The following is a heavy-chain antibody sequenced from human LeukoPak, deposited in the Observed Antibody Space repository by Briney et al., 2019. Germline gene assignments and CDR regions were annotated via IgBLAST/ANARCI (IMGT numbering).Heavy chain of an antibody. J-gene: IGHJ4*02. V-gene: IGHV3-9*03. Sequence: GGSLRLSCAASGFTFDDYGMQWVRQVPGKVLEWVSGINWNSGSIGYADSVKGRFTISRDNAKNSPYLQMNSLRAEDMALYYCAKGDSSAYYGAPDYWGQGTLVTVSS. D-gene: IGHD3-22*01. CDR3: AKGDSSAYYGAPDY. CDR1: GFTFDDYG. CDR2: INWNSGSI.